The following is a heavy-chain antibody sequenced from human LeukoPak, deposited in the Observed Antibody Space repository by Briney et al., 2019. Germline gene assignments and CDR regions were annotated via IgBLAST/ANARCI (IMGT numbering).Heavy chain of an antibody. D-gene: IGHD2-15*01. CDR3: AKGVVVVPAKYYFDY. J-gene: IGHJ4*02. CDR1: GFTFSSYA. Sequence: GGSLRLSCVASGFTFSSYAMGWVRQAPGKGLEWVSAISGSGGSTYYADSVKGRFTISRDNSKNTLYLQMNSLRAEDTAVYYCAKGVVVVPAKYYFDYWGQGTLVTVSS. CDR2: ISGSGGST. V-gene: IGHV3-23*01.